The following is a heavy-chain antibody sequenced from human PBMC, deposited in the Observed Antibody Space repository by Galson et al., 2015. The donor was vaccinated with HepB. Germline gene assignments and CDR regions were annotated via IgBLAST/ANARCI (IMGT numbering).Heavy chain of an antibody. V-gene: IGHV1-2*06. J-gene: IGHJ4*02. CDR3: ARDAPLCGGDCYSGGSFFDY. Sequence: SVKVSCKASGYTFTGYYMHWVRQAPGQGLEWMGRINPSSGGTNYAQKFQGRVTMTRDTSISTAYMELSRLRSDDTAVYYCARDAPLCGGDCYSGGSFFDYWGQGTLVTVSS. D-gene: IGHD2-21*02. CDR2: INPSSGGT. CDR1: GYTFTGYY.